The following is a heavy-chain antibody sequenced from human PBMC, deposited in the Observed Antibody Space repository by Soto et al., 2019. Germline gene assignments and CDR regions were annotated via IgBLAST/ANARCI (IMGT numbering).Heavy chain of an antibody. V-gene: IGHV1-46*01. CDR3: ARDRSSRWFYFDY. CDR1: GYTFTSYY. J-gene: IGHJ4*02. Sequence: QVQLVQSGAEVKKPGASVKVSCKASGYTFTSYYLHWVRQAPGQGLEWMGIINPSGGSTTYAQKFQGRVTMTRDTSTSTVYMELSSLRSEDTAVYYCARDRSSRWFYFDYWGQGTLVTVSS. CDR2: INPSGGST. D-gene: IGHD2-2*01.